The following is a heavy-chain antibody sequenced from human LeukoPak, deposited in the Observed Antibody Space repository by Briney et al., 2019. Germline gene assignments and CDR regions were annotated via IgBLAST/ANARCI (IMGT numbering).Heavy chain of an antibody. Sequence: SQTLSLTCTVSGXSISSGGYYWSLIRQHPGKGREWIGYIYYTGTTYYNPSLKSRITISVDTSKNQFSLNLSSMTAADTAVYYCARAAWRGSNSRDAFDIWGQGKVVTVSS. CDR1: GXSISSGGYY. V-gene: IGHV4-31*03. D-gene: IGHD4/OR15-4a*01. CDR2: IYYTGTT. CDR3: ARAAWRGSNSRDAFDI. J-gene: IGHJ3*02.